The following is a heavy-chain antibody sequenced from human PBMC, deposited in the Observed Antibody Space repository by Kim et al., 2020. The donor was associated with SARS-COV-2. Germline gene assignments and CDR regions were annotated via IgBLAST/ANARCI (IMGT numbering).Heavy chain of an antibody. CDR3: STSSGWFVNFHY. J-gene: IGHJ4*02. V-gene: IGHV3-15*01. Sequence: DYAAPVKGRFTISRDDSKNTLYLQMNSLQSEDTAVYYCSTSSGWFVNFHYWGQGTLVTVSS. D-gene: IGHD6-19*01.